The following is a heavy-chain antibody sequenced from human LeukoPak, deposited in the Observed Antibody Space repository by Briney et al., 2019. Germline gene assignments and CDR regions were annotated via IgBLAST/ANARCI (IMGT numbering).Heavy chain of an antibody. CDR3: AREGGDIVVVPAASDY. V-gene: IGHV3-7*01. Sequence: GGSLRLSCAASGFTFSSYWMSWVRQAPGKGLEWVVNINQDGSEKYYVDSVKGRFTISRDNAKKSLYLQMNSLRAEDTAVYYCAREGGDIVVVPAASDYWGQGTLVTVSS. D-gene: IGHD2-2*01. J-gene: IGHJ4*02. CDR1: GFTFSSYW. CDR2: INQDGSEK.